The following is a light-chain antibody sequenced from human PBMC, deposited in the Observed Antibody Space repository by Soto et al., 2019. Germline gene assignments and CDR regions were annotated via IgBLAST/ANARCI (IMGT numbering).Light chain of an antibody. CDR3: GTWDTSLGAVV. CDR1: SSNIGNNY. Sequence: QSVLTQPPSVSAAPGQTVTISCSGSSSNIGNNYVSWYQQFPGTAPKLLIHDNNKRPSGIPDRFSGSKSGTSATLGITGLQTGDEADYYCGTWDTSLGAVVLGGGTKLTVL. CDR2: DNN. V-gene: IGLV1-51*01. J-gene: IGLJ2*01.